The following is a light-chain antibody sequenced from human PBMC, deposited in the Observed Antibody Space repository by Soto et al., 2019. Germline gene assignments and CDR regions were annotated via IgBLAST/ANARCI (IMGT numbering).Light chain of an antibody. CDR3: QQHSDWPCT. J-gene: IGKJ4*02. CDR2: DAS. V-gene: IGKV3-11*01. CDR1: QSISRW. Sequence: EIVLTQSPATLSLSAGERVTLTCRASQSISRWLAWYQQKPGKAPRLLIYDASSMESGIPARFSGSGSGTDFTLTISSLQPDDFAVYYCQQHSDWPCTFGRGTKVQIK.